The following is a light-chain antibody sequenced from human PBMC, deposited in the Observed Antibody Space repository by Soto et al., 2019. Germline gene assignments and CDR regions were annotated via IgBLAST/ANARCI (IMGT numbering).Light chain of an antibody. CDR1: STDVGGYNY. CDR3: NSYSSSTTLYL. J-gene: IGLJ1*01. Sequence: SALTQPASVSGSPGQSITLSCTGTSTDVGGYNYVSWYQQHPGKAPKLMISDVSNRPSGVSIRFSGSKSGNTASLTISGLQAEDEADYYCNSYSSSTTLYLFGTGTKLTVL. CDR2: DVS. V-gene: IGLV2-14*01.